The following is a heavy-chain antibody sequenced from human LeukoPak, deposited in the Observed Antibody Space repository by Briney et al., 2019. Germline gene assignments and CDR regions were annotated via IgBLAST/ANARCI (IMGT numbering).Heavy chain of an antibody. J-gene: IGHJ2*01. Sequence: SETLSLTCTVSGGSISSGDFYWTWIRQHPGKGLEWIGYIYYSGSTYYNPSLKSRITISIDTSGSLFSLNLSSVTAADTAVYYCARRTSEAPGWFFDLWGRGTLVTVSS. CDR3: ARRTSEAPGWFFDL. V-gene: IGHV4-31*03. CDR2: IYYSGST. CDR1: GGSISSGDFY.